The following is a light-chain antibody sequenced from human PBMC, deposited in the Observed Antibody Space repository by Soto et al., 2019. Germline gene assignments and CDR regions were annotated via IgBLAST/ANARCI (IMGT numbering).Light chain of an antibody. V-gene: IGLV2-14*03. CDR1: SSDVGNYNY. CDR2: DVS. J-gene: IGLJ1*01. Sequence: QSALTQPASVSVSPGQSITVSCTGTSSDVGNYNYVSWYQQYPGKAPKLLISDVSYRPSGVSNRFSGSKSGNTASLTISGLQAEDEADYYCSSFITSTSYVFGTGTKVTVL. CDR3: SSFITSTSYV.